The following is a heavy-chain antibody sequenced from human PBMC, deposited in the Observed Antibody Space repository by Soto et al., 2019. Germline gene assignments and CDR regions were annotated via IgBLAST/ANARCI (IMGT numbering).Heavy chain of an antibody. CDR3: AKGENLYYDFWSGYHRYFDY. CDR2: ISGSGGST. D-gene: IGHD3-3*01. CDR1: GFTFSSYA. J-gene: IGHJ4*02. Sequence: GGSLRLSCAASGFTFSSYAMSWVRQAPGKGLEWVSAISGSGGSTYYADSVKGRFTISRDNSKNTLYLQMNSLRAEDTAVYYCAKGENLYYDFWSGYHRYFDYWGQGTLVTVSS. V-gene: IGHV3-23*01.